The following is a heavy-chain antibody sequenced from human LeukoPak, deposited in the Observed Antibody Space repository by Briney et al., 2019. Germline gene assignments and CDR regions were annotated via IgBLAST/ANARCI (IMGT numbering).Heavy chain of an antibody. V-gene: IGHV1-69*01. Sequence: GASVKVSCKASGGTFSSYAISWVRQAPGQGLEWMGGIIPIFGTANYAQKFQGRVTITADESTSTAYTELSSLRSEDTAVYCCARGGYCSSTSCPGSGYYYYGMDVWGKGTTVTVSS. J-gene: IGHJ6*04. CDR1: GGTFSSYA. CDR2: IIPIFGTA. D-gene: IGHD2-2*01. CDR3: ARGGYCSSTSCPGSGYYYYGMDV.